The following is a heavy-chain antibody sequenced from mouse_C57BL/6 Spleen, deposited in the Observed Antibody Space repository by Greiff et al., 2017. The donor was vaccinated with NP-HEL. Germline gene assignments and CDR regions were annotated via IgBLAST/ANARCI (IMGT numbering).Heavy chain of an antibody. D-gene: IGHD2-1*01. CDR3: ARDLDGNYFFDY. Sequence: EVQLQESGPGLVKPSQSLSLTCSVTGYSITSGYYWNWLRQFPGNKLEWMGYISYDGSNNYNPSLKNRISITRDTSKNQFFLKLNSVTTEDTATYYCARDLDGNYFFDYWGQGTTLTVSS. CDR2: ISYDGSN. V-gene: IGHV3-6*01. J-gene: IGHJ2*01. CDR1: GYSITSGYY.